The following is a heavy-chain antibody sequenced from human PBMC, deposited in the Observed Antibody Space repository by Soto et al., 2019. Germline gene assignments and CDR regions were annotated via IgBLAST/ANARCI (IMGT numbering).Heavy chain of an antibody. CDR1: GYTFTSYY. CDR3: ARDLRVGEMATISDY. V-gene: IGHV1-46*01. J-gene: IGHJ4*02. CDR2: INPSGGST. D-gene: IGHD5-12*01. Sequence: QVQLVQSGAEVKKPGASVKVSCKASGYTFTSYYMHWVRQAPGQGLEWMGIINPSGGSTSYAQKFQGRVTMTWDTSTSTVYMELSSLRSEDTAVYYCARDLRVGEMATISDYWGQGTLVTVSS.